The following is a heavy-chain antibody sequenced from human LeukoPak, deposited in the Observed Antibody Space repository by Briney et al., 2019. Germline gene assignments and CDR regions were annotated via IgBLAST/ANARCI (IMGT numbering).Heavy chain of an antibody. D-gene: IGHD3-10*01. V-gene: IGHV4-59*01. CDR3: ASTYGSGSHGVDY. CDR2: IYYSGST. CDR1: GGSISSYY. J-gene: IGHJ4*02. Sequence: SETLSLTCTVSGGSISSYYWSWIRQPPGKGLEWIGYIYYSGSTNYNPSLKSRVTISVDTSKNQFSLKLSSVTAADTAVYYCASTYGSGSHGVDYWGQGTLVTVSS.